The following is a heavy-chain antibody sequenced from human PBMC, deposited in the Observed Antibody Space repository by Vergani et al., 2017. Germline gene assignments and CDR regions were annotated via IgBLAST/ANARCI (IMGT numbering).Heavy chain of an antibody. V-gene: IGHV1-69*01. Sequence: VQLVESGGGLVQPGGSLRLSCAASGFTFSSYSMNWVRQAPGQGLEWMGGIIPIFGTANYAQKFQGRVTITADESTSTAYMELSSLRSEDTAVYYCASRPSGSELAHYYYYYYMDVWGKGTTVTVSS. CDR3: ASRPSGSELAHYYYYYYMDV. CDR2: IIPIFGTA. J-gene: IGHJ6*03. D-gene: IGHD3-10*01. CDR1: GFTFSSYS.